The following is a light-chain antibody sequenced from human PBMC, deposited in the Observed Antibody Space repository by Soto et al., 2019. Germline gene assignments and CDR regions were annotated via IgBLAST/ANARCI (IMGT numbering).Light chain of an antibody. Sequence: DIPMTQSPSTLSASVGDRVTITCRASQSISSWLAWYQQKPGQAPKLLIYDASSLESVVPSRFSGSGSGTEFTLTFSSLQPDDFATYYCQQYNSYSITFGQGTRLEIK. J-gene: IGKJ5*01. CDR1: QSISSW. V-gene: IGKV1-5*01. CDR2: DAS. CDR3: QQYNSYSIT.